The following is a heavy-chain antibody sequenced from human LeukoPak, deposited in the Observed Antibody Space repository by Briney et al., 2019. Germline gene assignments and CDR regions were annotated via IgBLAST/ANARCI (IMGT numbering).Heavy chain of an antibody. V-gene: IGHV3-23*01. D-gene: IGHD3-22*01. J-gene: IGHJ4*02. CDR3: AEDRSYYDGSGYYQNFDY. CDR2: ISGSGGST. Sequence: GGSLRLSCAASGFTFSSYAMMWVRQAPGKGLEWVSAISGSGGSTYYADPVKGRFTISIDNSKNTLYLQMNSLRAEDTAVYYCAEDRSYYDGSGYYQNFDYWGQGTLVTVSS. CDR1: GFTFSSYA.